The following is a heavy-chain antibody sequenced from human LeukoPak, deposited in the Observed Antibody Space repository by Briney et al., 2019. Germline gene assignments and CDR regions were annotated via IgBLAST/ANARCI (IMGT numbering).Heavy chain of an antibody. CDR3: ARGRDDYVWGSYRYTHDY. V-gene: IGHV4-34*01. Sequence: SETLSLTCAAYGGSFSGYYWSWIRQPPGKGLEWIGEINHSGSTNYNPSLKSRVTISVDTSKNQFSLKLSSVTAADTAVYYCARGRDDYVWGSYRYTHDYWGQGTLVTVSS. J-gene: IGHJ4*02. CDR1: GGSFSGYY. D-gene: IGHD3-16*02. CDR2: INHSGST.